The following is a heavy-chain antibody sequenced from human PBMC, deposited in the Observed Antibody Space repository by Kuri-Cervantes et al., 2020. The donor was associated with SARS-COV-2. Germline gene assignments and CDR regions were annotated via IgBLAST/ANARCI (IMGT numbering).Heavy chain of an antibody. CDR3: ASIVTGDSSGYY. V-gene: IGHV3-53*01. Sequence: GGSLRLSCEGFGISVITSEMNWVRQAPGKGLEWVSVIYSGGSTYYADSVKGRFTISRDNSKNTLYLQMNSLRAEDTAVYYCASIVTGDSSGYYWGQGTLVTVSS. D-gene: IGHD3-22*01. CDR2: IYSGGST. CDR1: GISVITSE. J-gene: IGHJ4*02.